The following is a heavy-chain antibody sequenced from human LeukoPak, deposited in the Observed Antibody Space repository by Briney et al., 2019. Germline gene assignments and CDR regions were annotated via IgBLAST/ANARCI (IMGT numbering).Heavy chain of an antibody. V-gene: IGHV1-18*01. CDR2: ISAYNGNT. CDR1: GYTFTSYG. Sequence: GASVKVSCKASGYTFTSYGISWVRQAPGQGLEWMGWISAYNGNTNYAQKLQGRVTMTSDTSINTAYMELSRLISDDTAVYYCAGDGYNSRRFFDYWGQGTLVTVSS. CDR3: AGDGYNSRRFFDY. D-gene: IGHD5-24*01. J-gene: IGHJ4*02.